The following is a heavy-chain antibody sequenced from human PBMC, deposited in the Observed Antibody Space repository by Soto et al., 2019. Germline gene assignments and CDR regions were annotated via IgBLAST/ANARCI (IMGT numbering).Heavy chain of an antibody. CDR2: VYYGGAIFYSGNI. V-gene: IGHV4-39*01. CDR1: GDSISSSNSH. Sequence: SETLSLTCTVSGDSISSSNSHWGWTRQPPGKGLEYIGSVYYGGAIFYSGNIYYNPSLKSRVTISVDTSKNQFSLRLSSVTAADTGVYYCVRYDRINMKPYSPEGLHIWGQGTMVTVSS. CDR3: VRYDRINMKPYSPEGLHI. J-gene: IGHJ3*02. D-gene: IGHD3-3*02.